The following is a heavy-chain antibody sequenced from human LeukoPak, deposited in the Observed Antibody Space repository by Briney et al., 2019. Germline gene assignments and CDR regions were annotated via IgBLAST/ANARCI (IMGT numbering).Heavy chain of an antibody. CDR1: GGSFSGYY. CDR3: ARKSDYYDSSGYSTAYYFDY. J-gene: IGHJ4*02. V-gene: IGHV4-34*01. CDR2: INHSGST. Sequence: KPSEALSLTCAVYGGSFSGYYWSWIRQPPGKGLEWIGEINHSGSTNYNPSLKSRVTISVDTSKNQFSLKLSSVTAADTAVYYCARKSDYYDSSGYSTAYYFDYWGQGTLVTVSS. D-gene: IGHD3-22*01.